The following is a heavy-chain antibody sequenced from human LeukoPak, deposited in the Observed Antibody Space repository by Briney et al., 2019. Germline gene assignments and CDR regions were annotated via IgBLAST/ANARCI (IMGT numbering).Heavy chain of an antibody. V-gene: IGHV3-38-3*01. CDR2: ISGGST. CDR1: GFTVSSNE. D-gene: IGHD2-2*01. Sequence: GGSLRLSCAASGFTVSSNEMSWVRQAPGKGLEWVSSISGGSTYYADSRKGRFTISRDNSKNTLHLQMNSLRAEDTAVYYCAREEYYAHDAFDIWGQGTMVTVSS. J-gene: IGHJ3*02. CDR3: AREEYYAHDAFDI.